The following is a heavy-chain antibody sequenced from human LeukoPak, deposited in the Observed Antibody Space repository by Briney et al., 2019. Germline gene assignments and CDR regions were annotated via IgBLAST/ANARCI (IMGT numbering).Heavy chain of an antibody. V-gene: IGHV1-2*02. J-gene: IGHJ4*02. D-gene: IGHD6-19*01. CDR2: INPNSGGT. CDR3: ARESSGQYYFDY. CDR1: GYTFTGYY. Sequence: GASVKVSCKASGYTFTGYYMHWVRQAPGQGLEWMGWINPNSGGTNYAQKFQGRVTMTRDTSISTAYMELSRLRSDDKAVYYCARESSGQYYFDYWGQGTLVTVSS.